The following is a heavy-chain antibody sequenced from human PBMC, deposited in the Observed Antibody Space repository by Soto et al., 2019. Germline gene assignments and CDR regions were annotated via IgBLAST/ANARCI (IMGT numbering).Heavy chain of an antibody. J-gene: IGHJ4*02. D-gene: IGHD6-19*01. CDR3: ARDKGSSTVVSGISQEGYFDS. V-gene: IGHV4-59*12. Sequence: SETLSLTCTVSGGSISSYYWSWIRQPPGKGLEWIGYIYYSGSTNYNPSLKSRVTISVVTSKNQFSLKLRSVTAADTAVYYCARDKGSSTVVSGISQEGYFDSWGQGTLVTVSS. CDR2: IYYSGST. CDR1: GGSISSYY.